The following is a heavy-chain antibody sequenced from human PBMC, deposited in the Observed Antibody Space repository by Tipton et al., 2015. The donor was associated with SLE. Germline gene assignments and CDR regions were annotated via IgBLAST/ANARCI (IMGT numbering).Heavy chain of an antibody. CDR2: IYYTGRT. J-gene: IGHJ4*02. Sequence: TLSLTCTASGGSLSSPIYYWGWIRQSPGKGLEWIGTIYYTGRTYYNPSLNSRVTMSVDTSNNQFSLRLTSMTAADTAVYYCAREGGRGPQYHFDYWGQGTLVTVSS. CDR1: GGSLSSPIYY. V-gene: IGHV4-39*02. CDR3: AREGGRGPQYHFDY. D-gene: IGHD2-15*01.